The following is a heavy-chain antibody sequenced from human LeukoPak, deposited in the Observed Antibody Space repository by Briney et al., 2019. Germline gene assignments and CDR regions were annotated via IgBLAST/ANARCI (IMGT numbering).Heavy chain of an antibody. CDR1: GFTFSSYG. D-gene: IGHD3-10*01. J-gene: IGHJ3*02. Sequence: GGSLRLSCAASGFTFSSYGMHWVRQAPGKGLEWVAVIWYDGSNKYYADSVKGRFTVSRDNSKNTLYLQMNSLRAEDTAVYYCTHYRGASDLFDAFDIWGQGTMVTVSS. V-gene: IGHV3-33*01. CDR3: THYRGASDLFDAFDI. CDR2: IWYDGSNK.